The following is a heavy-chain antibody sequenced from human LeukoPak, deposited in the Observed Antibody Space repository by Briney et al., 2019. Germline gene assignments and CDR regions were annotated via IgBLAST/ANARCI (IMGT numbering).Heavy chain of an antibody. V-gene: IGHV3-21*01. CDR3: ARGHYDVLAASYKWTPDY. CDR2: ITSGGDYI. Sequence: GGSLRLSCAASGFTVSSNYMNWVRQAPGKGLEWVSSITSGGDYIYYADSVKGRFTTSGDNAKNSLSLQLNSLRVEDTAVYYCARGHYDVLAASYKWTPDYWGQGTLVTVSS. J-gene: IGHJ4*02. D-gene: IGHD3-9*01. CDR1: GFTVSSNY.